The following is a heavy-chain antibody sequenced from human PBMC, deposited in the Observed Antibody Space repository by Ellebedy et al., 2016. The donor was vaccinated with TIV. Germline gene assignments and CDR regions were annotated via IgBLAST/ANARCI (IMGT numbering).Heavy chain of an antibody. CDR2: IIPIFGTA. Sequence: ASVKVSCKASGGTFSSYAISWVRQAPGQGLEWMGGIIPIFGTANYAQKLQGRVTMTTDTSTSTAYMELRSLRSDDTAVYYCATGGGRGELFLYGMDVWGQGTTVTVSS. D-gene: IGHD3-10*01. V-gene: IGHV1-69*05. CDR1: GGTFSSYA. CDR3: ATGGGRGELFLYGMDV. J-gene: IGHJ6*02.